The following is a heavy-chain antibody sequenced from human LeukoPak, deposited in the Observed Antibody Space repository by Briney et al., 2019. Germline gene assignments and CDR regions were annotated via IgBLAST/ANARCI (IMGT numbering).Heavy chain of an antibody. D-gene: IGHD4-23*01. J-gene: IGHJ5*02. CDR2: ISAYNGNT. CDR3: ARWATVVKGNWFDP. Sequence: ASVKVSCKASGYPFISTGINWLRQAPGQGLEWMGWISAYNGNTNYAQKLQGRVTMTTDTSTSTAYMELRSLRSDDTAVYYCARWATVVKGNWFDPWGQGTLVTVSS. CDR1: GYPFISTG. V-gene: IGHV1-18*01.